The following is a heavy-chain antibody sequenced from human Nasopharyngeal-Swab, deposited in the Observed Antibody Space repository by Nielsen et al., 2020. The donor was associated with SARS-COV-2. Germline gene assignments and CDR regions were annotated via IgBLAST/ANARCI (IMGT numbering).Heavy chain of an antibody. V-gene: IGHV3-7*01. CDR2: IKQDGSEK. CDR3: AKDHDSSGSYFDY. D-gene: IGHD3-22*01. J-gene: IGHJ4*02. CDR1: GFTFSSYW. Sequence: GGSLRLSCAASGFTFSSYWMSWVRQAPGKGLEWVANIKQDGSEKYYVDSVKGRFTITRDNAKNSLYLQMNSLRAEDTAVYYCAKDHDSSGSYFDYWGQGTLVTVSS.